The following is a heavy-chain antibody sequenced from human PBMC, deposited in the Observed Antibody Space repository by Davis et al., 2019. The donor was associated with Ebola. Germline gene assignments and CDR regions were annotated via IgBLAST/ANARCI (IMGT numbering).Heavy chain of an antibody. Sequence: HSQTLSLTCAISGDSVSSGGWNWIRQSPSRGLEWLGRTYYSSKWYNNYAVFVKSRITISPDTSKNQLSLQLNSVTPEDTAVYYCARGERTVTTPLAYWGQGALVTVSS. CDR2: TYYSSKWYN. D-gene: IGHD4-11*01. J-gene: IGHJ4*02. CDR3: ARGERTVTTPLAY. V-gene: IGHV6-1*01. CDR1: GDSVSSGG.